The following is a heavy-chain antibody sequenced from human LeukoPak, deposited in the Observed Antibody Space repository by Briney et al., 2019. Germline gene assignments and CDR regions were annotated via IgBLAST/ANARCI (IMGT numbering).Heavy chain of an antibody. J-gene: IGHJ4*02. D-gene: IGHD2-2*01. V-gene: IGHV7-4-1*02. CDR2: INTNTGNP. Sequence: ASVKVSCKASGYTLTNYAQNWVRQAPGQGLEWMGWINTNTGNPTYAQGSTGRFVFSLDTSVNTAYLQISSLKAEDTAIYYCARVQGYCSTTSCYPHYWGQGTLVTVSS. CDR3: ARVQGYCSTTSCYPHY. CDR1: GYTLTNYA.